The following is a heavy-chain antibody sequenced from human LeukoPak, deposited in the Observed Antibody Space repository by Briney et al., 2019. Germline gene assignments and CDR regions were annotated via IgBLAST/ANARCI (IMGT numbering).Heavy chain of an antibody. D-gene: IGHD2-15*01. Sequence: ASVKVSCKASGYTFTGYYMHWVRQAPGQGLEWMGRINPNSGGTNYAQKFQGRVTMTRDTSISTAYMELSRLRSDDTAVYYCARDGTGYCSGGSCYSGASFGYWGQGTLVTVSS. V-gene: IGHV1-2*06. CDR2: INPNSGGT. CDR1: GYTFTGYY. CDR3: ARDGTGYCSGGSCYSGASFGY. J-gene: IGHJ4*02.